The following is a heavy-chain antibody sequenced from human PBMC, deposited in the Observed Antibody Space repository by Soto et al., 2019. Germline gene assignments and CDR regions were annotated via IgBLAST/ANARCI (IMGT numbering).Heavy chain of an antibody. CDR3: AGGSGSYYHNWFDP. CDR2: IIPIFGTA. D-gene: IGHD3-10*01. CDR1: GGTFSSYA. V-gene: IGHV1-69*13. Sequence: ASVKVSCKASGGTFSSYAISWVRQAPGQGLEWMGGIIPIFGTANYAQKFQGRVTITADESTSTAYMELSSLRSEDTAAYYCAGGSGSYYHNWFDPWGQGTLVTVSS. J-gene: IGHJ5*02.